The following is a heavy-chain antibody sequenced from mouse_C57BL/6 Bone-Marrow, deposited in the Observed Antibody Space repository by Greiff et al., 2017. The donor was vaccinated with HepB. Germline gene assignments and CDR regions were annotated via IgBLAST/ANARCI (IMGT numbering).Heavy chain of an antibody. Sequence: LVESGAELVRPGASVTLSCKASGYTFTDYEMHWVKQTPVHGLEWIGAIDPETGGTAYNQKFKGKAILTADKSSSTAYMELRSLTSEDSAVYYCTRRVSGDFDYWGQGTTLTVSS. J-gene: IGHJ2*01. CDR1: GYTFTDYE. D-gene: IGHD2-10*02. CDR3: TRRVSGDFDY. CDR2: IDPETGGT. V-gene: IGHV1-15*01.